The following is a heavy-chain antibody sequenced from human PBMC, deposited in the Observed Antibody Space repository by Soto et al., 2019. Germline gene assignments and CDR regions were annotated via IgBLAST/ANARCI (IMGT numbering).Heavy chain of an antibody. CDR1: GGTFSSYA. V-gene: IGHV1-69*06. Sequence: AASVKVSRKASGGTFSSYAISWVRQAPGQGLEWMGGIIPIFGTANYAQKFQGRVTITADKSTSTAYMELSSLRSEDTAVYYCARVPYSSSWRPVWFDPWGQGTLVTVSS. CDR3: ARVPYSSSWRPVWFDP. J-gene: IGHJ5*02. D-gene: IGHD6-13*01. CDR2: IIPIFGTA.